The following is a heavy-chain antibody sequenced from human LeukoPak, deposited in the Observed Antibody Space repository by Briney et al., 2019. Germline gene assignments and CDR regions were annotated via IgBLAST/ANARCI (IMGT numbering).Heavy chain of an antibody. D-gene: IGHD2-15*01. CDR1: GFTFSDYG. V-gene: IGHV3-49*03. J-gene: IGHJ3*02. CDR3: SRTRISGIDGFDI. Sequence: GGSLRLSCTASGFTFSDYGVNWFRQAPGKGLEWVAFIRTKPYGGTTEYAASVKGRFSISRDDSTSIVYLQMNSLKTEDTALYYCSRTRISGIDGFDIWGQGTMVTVSS. CDR2: IRTKPYGGTT.